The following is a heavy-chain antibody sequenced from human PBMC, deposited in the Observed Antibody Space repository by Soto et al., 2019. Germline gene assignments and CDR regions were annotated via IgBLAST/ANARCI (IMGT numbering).Heavy chain of an antibody. Sequence: SGGSLRLSCAASGFTFRSFTMNWVRQAPGKGLEWVSTISSNSAYIYYTDALRGRFTISRDNAKNSLHLQMSSLRAEDTAVYYCTRDASRDSSARGWFDPWGPGTLVTV. CDR3: TRDASRDSSARGWFDP. J-gene: IGHJ5*02. V-gene: IGHV3-21*01. CDR2: ISSNSAYI. D-gene: IGHD6-13*01. CDR1: GFTFRSFT.